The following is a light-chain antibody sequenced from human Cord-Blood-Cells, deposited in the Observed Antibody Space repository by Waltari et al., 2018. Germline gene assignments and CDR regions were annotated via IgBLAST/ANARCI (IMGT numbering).Light chain of an antibody. Sequence: QSALTQPRSVSGSPGQSVTISCTGTSSDVGGYNYVSWYQQHPGKAPKLMIYDVSKRPSGVPVRFSGSKSGNAASLTISGLQAEDEADYYCCSDAGSYTWVFGGGTKLTVL. CDR1: SSDVGGYNY. CDR2: DVS. V-gene: IGLV2-11*01. CDR3: CSDAGSYTWV. J-gene: IGLJ3*02.